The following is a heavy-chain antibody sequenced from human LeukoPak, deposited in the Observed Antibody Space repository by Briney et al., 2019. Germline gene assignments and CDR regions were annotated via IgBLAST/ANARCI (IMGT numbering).Heavy chain of an antibody. CDR2: VNPNTGNT. Sequence: ASLRVFCKASGYMFDKYDINWVRQAPGQGLEWMGWVNPNTGNTGYAQKFQGRVTMTRDTSLTTVYMEINSLKSEDTAVYYCARARYSRAWFDSWGQGTLVTVSS. D-gene: IGHD5-18*01. CDR3: ARARYSRAWFDS. J-gene: IGHJ5*01. V-gene: IGHV1-8*01. CDR1: GYMFDKYD.